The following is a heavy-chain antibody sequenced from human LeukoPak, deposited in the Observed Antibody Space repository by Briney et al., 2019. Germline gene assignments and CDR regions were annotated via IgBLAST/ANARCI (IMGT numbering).Heavy chain of an antibody. CDR2: IIPIFGTA. J-gene: IGHJ4*02. V-gene: IGHV1-69*05. Sequence: SVKVSCKASGGTFSSYAISWVRQAPGQGLEWMGRIIPIFGTANYAQKFQGRVTITTNESTSTAYMELSSLRSEDTAVYYCAESSGGEYYFDYWGQGALVTVSS. D-gene: IGHD1-14*01. CDR3: AESSGGEYYFDY. CDR1: GGTFSSYA.